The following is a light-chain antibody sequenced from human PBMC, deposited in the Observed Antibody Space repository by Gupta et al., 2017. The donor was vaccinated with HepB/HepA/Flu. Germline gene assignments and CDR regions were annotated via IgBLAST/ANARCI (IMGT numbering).Light chain of an antibody. Sequence: SVMTHSPHSLPVSLPERATITCKSSQSALYSSNNKSYLAWYQQKPGQPPRLLIYWAATRESAVPARFSGRGSARAFTITIISMQAADVAVSYCHQDYGTPRTFGQGTKVEIK. J-gene: IGKJ1*01. CDR2: WAA. V-gene: IGKV4-1*01. CDR1: QSALYSSNNKSY. CDR3: HQDYGTPRT.